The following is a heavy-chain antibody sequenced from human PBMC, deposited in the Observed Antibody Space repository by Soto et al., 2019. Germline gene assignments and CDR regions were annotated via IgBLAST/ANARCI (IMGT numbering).Heavy chain of an antibody. CDR1: GFTFSSYN. V-gene: IGHV3-48*02. CDR3: ARVEGGSDY. J-gene: IGHJ4*02. D-gene: IGHD5-12*01. CDR2: ISTSSSTI. Sequence: EVQLVESGGGLVQPGGSLRLSCAASGFTFSSYNMIWVRQAPGKGLEWVSYISTSSSTIYYADSVKGRFAISRDNAKNSLHLQMNSLRDEDTAVYYCARVEGGSDYWGQGTLVTVSS.